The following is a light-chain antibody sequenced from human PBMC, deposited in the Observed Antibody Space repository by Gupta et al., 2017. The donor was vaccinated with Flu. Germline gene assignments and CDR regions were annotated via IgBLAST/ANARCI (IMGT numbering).Light chain of an antibody. V-gene: IGLV2-14*01. Sequence: QSALTQPASVSGSPRQSITISCTGTSSDVGGYKYVSWYQHHPGKAPKLLIYEVSSRPSGVSNRFSGSKSGNTASLTISGLQAEDEADYYCSSYTSRATWVFGGGTKLTVL. CDR1: SSDVGGYKY. J-gene: IGLJ2*01. CDR2: EVS. CDR3: SSYTSRATWV.